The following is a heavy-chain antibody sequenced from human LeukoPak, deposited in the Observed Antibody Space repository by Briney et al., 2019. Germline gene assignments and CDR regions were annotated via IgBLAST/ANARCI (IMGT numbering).Heavy chain of an antibody. J-gene: IGHJ4*02. Sequence: GGSLRLSCAASGFTFSSYAMHWVRQAPGKGLEWVAVISYDGSNKYYADSVKGRFTISRDNSKNSVYLQMNSLRAEDTAMYYCAGGGFDYWGQGILVTVSS. CDR2: ISYDGSNK. CDR1: GFTFSSYA. CDR3: AGGGFDY. V-gene: IGHV3-30-3*01.